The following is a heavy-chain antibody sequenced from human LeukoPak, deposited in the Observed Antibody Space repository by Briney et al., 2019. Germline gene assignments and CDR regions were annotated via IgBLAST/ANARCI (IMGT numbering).Heavy chain of an antibody. J-gene: IGHJ4*02. CDR3: ARGRVGATTLVFDY. D-gene: IGHD1-26*01. CDR2: IYYSGST. Sequence: PSETLSLTCTVSGASISTYYWSWIRQPPGKGLECIGYIYYSGSTNYNPSLKSRVTMSVDTSKNQFSLMLSSVTAADTAVYYCARGRVGATTLVFDYWGQGTLVTVSS. V-gene: IGHV4-59*01. CDR1: GASISTYY.